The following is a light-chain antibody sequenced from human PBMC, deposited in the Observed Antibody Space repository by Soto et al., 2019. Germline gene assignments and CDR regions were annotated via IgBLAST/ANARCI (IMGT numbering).Light chain of an antibody. Sequence: SYALTQPPSLSVAPGQTATITCGGDNIATKSVHWYQQRPGQAPVLVVYDDSDRPSGIPDRFSGSNSENTATLTISRVEAGDEADFYCQVWDTPSHHWVFGGGTQLTVL. CDR2: DDS. J-gene: IGLJ3*02. CDR1: NIATKS. V-gene: IGLV3-21*02. CDR3: QVWDTPSHHWV.